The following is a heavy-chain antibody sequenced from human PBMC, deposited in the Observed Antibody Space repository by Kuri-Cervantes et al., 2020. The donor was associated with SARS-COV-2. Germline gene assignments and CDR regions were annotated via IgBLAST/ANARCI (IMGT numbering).Heavy chain of an antibody. CDR3: ARHPQDYYDYVWGSYRKYYFDY. V-gene: IGHV4-4*07. Sequence: SETLSLTCTASGCSFSSYYLSWIRQPAGKGLEWIARIYTSGSTNYNPSLKSRVTTSVDTSKNKFYLKLSSVTAADTAVYYCARHPQDYYDYVWGSYRKYYFDYWGQGTLVTVSS. J-gene: IGHJ4*02. D-gene: IGHD3-16*02. CDR2: IYTSGST. CDR1: GCSFSSYY.